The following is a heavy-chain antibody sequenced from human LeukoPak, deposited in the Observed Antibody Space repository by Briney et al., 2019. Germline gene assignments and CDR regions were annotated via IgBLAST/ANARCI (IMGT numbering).Heavy chain of an antibody. CDR2: ISSSSSYI. J-gene: IGHJ4*02. CDR3: ARDMWSPSPYCSSTSCYVPFDY. Sequence: GGSLTLSCAVSGLTFNIYAMSWVRKAPGKGLEWVSSISSSSSYIYYEDSVKGRFTISRDNAKNSLYLQMNSLRAEDTAVYYCARDMWSPSPYCSSTSCYVPFDYWSQGTLVTVSS. D-gene: IGHD2-2*01. V-gene: IGHV3-21*01. CDR1: GLTFNIYA.